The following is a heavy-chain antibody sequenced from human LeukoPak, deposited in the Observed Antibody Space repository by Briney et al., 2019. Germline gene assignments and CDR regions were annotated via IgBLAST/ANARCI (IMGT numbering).Heavy chain of an antibody. CDR3: ARHYSSSWYLTDY. J-gene: IGHJ4*02. CDR2: IYSSGST. Sequence: SETLSLTCTVSGGSISSYYWNWIRQPAGKGLEWIGRIYSSGSTNYNPSLKSRVTMSVDTSKNQFSLKLSSVTAADTAVYYCARHYSSSWYLTDYWGQGTLVTVSS. D-gene: IGHD6-13*01. CDR1: GGSISSYY. V-gene: IGHV4-4*07.